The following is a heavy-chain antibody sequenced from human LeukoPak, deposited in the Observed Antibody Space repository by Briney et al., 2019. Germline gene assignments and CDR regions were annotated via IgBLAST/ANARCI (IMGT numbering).Heavy chain of an antibody. CDR3: ARDRGPKGYGSGSYYSGVYYYYYMDV. D-gene: IGHD3-10*01. Sequence: SVKVSCKASGGTFTSYAISWVRQAPGQGLEWMGGIIPIFGTANYAQKFQGRVTITTDESTSTAYMELRSLRSEDTAVYYCARDRGPKGYGSGSYYSGVYYYYYMDVWGKGTTVTVSS. CDR1: GGTFTSYA. V-gene: IGHV1-69*05. J-gene: IGHJ6*03. CDR2: IIPIFGTA.